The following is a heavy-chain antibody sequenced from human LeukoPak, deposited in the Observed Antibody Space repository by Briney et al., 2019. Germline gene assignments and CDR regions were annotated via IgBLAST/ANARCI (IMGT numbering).Heavy chain of an antibody. D-gene: IGHD3-10*01. CDR1: GGTFSSYA. V-gene: IGHV1-69*13. J-gene: IGHJ4*02. Sequence: SVKVSCKASGGTFSSYAISWVRQAPVQGLEWMGGIIPIFGTPNYAQKFQGRLTITADESTSTAYMELSSLRSEDTAVYYCALYGSGSYYTDYWGQGTLVTVSS. CDR3: ALYGSGSYYTDY. CDR2: IIPIFGTP.